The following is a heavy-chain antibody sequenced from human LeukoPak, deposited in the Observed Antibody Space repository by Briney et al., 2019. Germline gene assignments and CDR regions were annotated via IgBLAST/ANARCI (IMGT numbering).Heavy chain of an antibody. V-gene: IGHV1-69*05. CDR3: ARGGRIAARTHDAFDI. Sequence: SVKVSCKASGGTFSSYAISWVRQAPGQGLEWMGRIIPIFGTANYAQKFQGRVTITTDESTSTAYMELSSLRSEDTAAYYCARGGRIAARTHDAFDIWGQGTMVTVPS. CDR2: IIPIFGTA. D-gene: IGHD6-6*01. CDR1: GGTFSSYA. J-gene: IGHJ3*02.